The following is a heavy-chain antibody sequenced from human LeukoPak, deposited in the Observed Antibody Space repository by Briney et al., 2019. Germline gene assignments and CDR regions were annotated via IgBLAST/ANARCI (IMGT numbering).Heavy chain of an antibody. CDR1: GFTFSNFG. D-gene: IGHD3-10*01. J-gene: IGHJ4*02. Sequence: GEPLRLSCAASGFTFSNFGMHWVRQAPGKGLEWMAVISYDGKVTYYADSVKGRFTISRDNSKNTLYLQMTSLRGEDTALYYCAKERDYRVSTSCDYWGQGTQVTVSS. V-gene: IGHV3-30*18. CDR2: ISYDGKVT. CDR3: AKERDYRVSTSCDY.